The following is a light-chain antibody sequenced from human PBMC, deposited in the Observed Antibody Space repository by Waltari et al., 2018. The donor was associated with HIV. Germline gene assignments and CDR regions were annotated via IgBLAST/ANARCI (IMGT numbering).Light chain of an antibody. Sequence: QSALTQPRSVSGSPGQSGTISCTGTSSDVGGYNYVSWYQQHPGKAPKLMIYDVSKRPSGVPDRFSGSKSGNTASLTISGLQAEDEADYYCCSYAGSYTFGFGGGTKLTVL. CDR1: SSDVGGYNY. CDR2: DVS. J-gene: IGLJ2*01. V-gene: IGLV2-11*01. CDR3: CSYAGSYTFG.